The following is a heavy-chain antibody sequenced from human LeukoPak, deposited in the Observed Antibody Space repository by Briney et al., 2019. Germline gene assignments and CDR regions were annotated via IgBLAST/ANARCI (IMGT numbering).Heavy chain of an antibody. CDR2: IYYSGST. CDR1: GGSISSSSYY. Sequence: SETLSLTCTVSGGSISSSSYYWGWIRQPPGKGLEWIGSIYYSGSTNYNPSLKSRVTISVDTSKNQFSLKLSSVTAADTAVYYCARAARLGYYYYMDVWGKGTTVTVSS. CDR3: ARAARLGYYYYMDV. V-gene: IGHV4-39*07. D-gene: IGHD6-6*01. J-gene: IGHJ6*03.